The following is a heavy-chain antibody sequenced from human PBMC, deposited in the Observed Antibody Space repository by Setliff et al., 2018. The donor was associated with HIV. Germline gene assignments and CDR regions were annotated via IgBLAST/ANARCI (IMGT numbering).Heavy chain of an antibody. J-gene: IGHJ4*02. D-gene: IGHD5-18*01. V-gene: IGHV4-39*01. CDR2: VYHSGST. CDR1: GGSISRSSHY. CDR3: ARAYRGDSHDVRWDFFDH. Sequence: SETLSLTCSVSGGSISRSSHYWGWIRQPPGKGLEWIGNVYHSGSTDYNPSLRTRLSISIDTARSQFSLQMKSVTAADTAIYYCARAYRGDSHDVRWDFFDHWGQGSLVTVSS.